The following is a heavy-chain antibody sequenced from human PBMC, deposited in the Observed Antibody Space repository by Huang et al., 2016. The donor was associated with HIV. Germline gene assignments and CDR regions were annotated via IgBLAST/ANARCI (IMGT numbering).Heavy chain of an antibody. CDR2: MNPKSGNT. V-gene: IGHV1-8*03. CDR1: GFNFNNYD. CDR3: ARARGFLYDSTGYYSRYYFDS. D-gene: IGHD3-22*01. J-gene: IGHJ4*02. Sequence: QVQLVQSGAEVKKPGASVKVSCKASGFNFNNYDFNWVRQASGQGLEGMGWMNPKSGNTGYAQKLQGRVTITRNTSITTAYMELRSLRSEDTAVYYCARARGFLYDSTGYYSRYYFDSWGQGTLVTISS.